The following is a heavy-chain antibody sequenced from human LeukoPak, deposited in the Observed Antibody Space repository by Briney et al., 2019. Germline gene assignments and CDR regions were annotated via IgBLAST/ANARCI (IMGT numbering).Heavy chain of an antibody. V-gene: IGHV7-4-1*02. J-gene: IGHJ4*02. Sequence: ASVKVSCKASGYTFTNYAMNWVRQAPGQGLEWMGWINTNIGNPTYAQGFTGRFVFSLDTSVSTAYLQISSLKAEDTGVYYCARGYTYASPSEAYYFDNWGQGTLVTVSS. CDR1: GYTFTNYA. D-gene: IGHD5-18*01. CDR3: ARGYTYASPSEAYYFDN. CDR2: INTNIGNP.